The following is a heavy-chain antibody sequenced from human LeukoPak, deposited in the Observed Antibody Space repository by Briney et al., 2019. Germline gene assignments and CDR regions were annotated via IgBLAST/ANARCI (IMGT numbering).Heavy chain of an antibody. V-gene: IGHV1-8*02. CDR1: GYTFTSYG. D-gene: IGHD3-10*01. Sequence: ASVKVSCKASGYTFTSYGISWVRQATGQGLEWMGWMNPNSGNTGYAQKFQGRVTMTRNTSISTAYMELSSLRSEDTAVYYCARGRTEYYYGSGSYYKNWFDPWGQGTLVTVSS. CDR3: ARGRTEYYYGSGSYYKNWFDP. J-gene: IGHJ5*02. CDR2: MNPNSGNT.